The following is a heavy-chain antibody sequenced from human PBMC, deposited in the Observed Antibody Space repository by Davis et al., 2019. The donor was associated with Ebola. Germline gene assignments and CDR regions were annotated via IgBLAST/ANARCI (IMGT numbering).Heavy chain of an antibody. V-gene: IGHV4-34*01. CDR1: GGSFSGYY. CDR2: INHSGST. J-gene: IGHJ4*02. Sequence: GSLRLSCAVYGGSFSGYYWSWIRQPPGKGLEWIGEINHSGSTNYNPSLKSRVTISVDTSKNQFSLKLSSVTAADTAVYYCARGGSGSYQKLHYWGQGTLVTVSS. D-gene: IGHD1-26*01. CDR3: ARGGSGSYQKLHY.